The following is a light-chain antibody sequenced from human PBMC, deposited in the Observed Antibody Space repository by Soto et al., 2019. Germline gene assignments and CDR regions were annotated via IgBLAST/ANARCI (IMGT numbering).Light chain of an antibody. CDR1: SSNIGAGYD. J-gene: IGLJ2*01. Sequence: QSVLTQPPSVSGAPGQRVTISCTGSSSNIGAGYDVHWYQQLPGTAPKLLIYSNNQRPSGVPDRFSGSKSGTSASLAISGLRSEDEADYSCAAWDDSLNAVVFGGGTKLTVL. V-gene: IGLV1-40*01. CDR2: SNN. CDR3: AAWDDSLNAVV.